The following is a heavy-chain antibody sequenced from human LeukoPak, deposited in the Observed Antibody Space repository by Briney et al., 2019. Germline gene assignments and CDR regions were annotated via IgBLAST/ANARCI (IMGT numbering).Heavy chain of an antibody. CDR2: ISGRGDST. D-gene: IGHD1-1*01. CDR1: GFAFNNYA. V-gene: IGHV3-23*01. Sequence: PGGSLRVSCAASGFAFNNYAMSWVRQAPGKGLEWVSGISGRGDSTYYTESVKGRFTISRDNSKNTLYLQMNSLRVDDTAVYYCARPQEVVPTASFDYWGQGTLVAV. J-gene: IGHJ4*02. CDR3: ARPQEVVPTASFDY.